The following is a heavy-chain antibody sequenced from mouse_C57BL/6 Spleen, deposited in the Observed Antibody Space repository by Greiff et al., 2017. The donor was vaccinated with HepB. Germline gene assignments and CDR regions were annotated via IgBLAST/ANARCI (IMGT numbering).Heavy chain of an antibody. V-gene: IGHV7-3*01. CDR3: ARSGTVVATDAMGY. CDR1: GFTFTDYY. Sequence: DVKLVEPGGGLVQPGGSLSLSCAASGFTFTDYYMSWVRQPPGKALEWLGFIRNKANGYTKEYSASVKGRFTISRDNSQSILYLQMNALRAEDSATYYCARSGTVVATDAMGYWGQGASVTVSS. J-gene: IGHJ4*01. CDR2: IRNKANGYTK. D-gene: IGHD1-1*01.